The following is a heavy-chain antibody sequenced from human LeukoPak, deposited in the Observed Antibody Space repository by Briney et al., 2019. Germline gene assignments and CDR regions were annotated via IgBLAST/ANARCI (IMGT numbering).Heavy chain of an antibody. J-gene: IGHJ4*02. CDR1: GFAFTSYN. V-gene: IGHV3-48*02. CDR2: ISRSSSTI. Sequence: GGSLRLSCAASGFAFTSYNMNWVRQAPGKGLEWISYISRSSSTIYYADSEKGRFTISRDNAKNSLYLQVNSLRDEDTAVYYCATQNQYYYGSGPLDYWGQGTPVTVSS. CDR3: ATQNQYYYGSGPLDY. D-gene: IGHD3-10*01.